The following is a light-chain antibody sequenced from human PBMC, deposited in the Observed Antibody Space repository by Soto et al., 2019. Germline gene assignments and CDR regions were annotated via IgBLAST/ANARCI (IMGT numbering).Light chain of an antibody. CDR1: QSLVHSDGNIF. CDR3: MQGTHWPPYT. CDR2: KVT. J-gene: IGKJ2*01. V-gene: IGKV2-30*02. Sequence: DVVMTQSPLSLPVTLGQLASISCRSSQSLVHSDGNIFLNWFQQRPGHSPRRLIYKVTNRDSEVPDRFSGSGSRTDFTLKISRVEAEDVGVYYCMQGTHWPPYTFGQGTKLEIK.